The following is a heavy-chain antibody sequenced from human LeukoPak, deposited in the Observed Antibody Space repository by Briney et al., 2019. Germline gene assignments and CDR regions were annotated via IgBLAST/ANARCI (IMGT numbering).Heavy chain of an antibody. D-gene: IGHD6-13*01. Sequence: GGSLRLSCAASGFNVSNNYMRWVRQAPGKGLEWVSLIYSGGNTHYANSVKGRFTISRDNAKNTLYLQMNSLRAEDTAVYYCASGIAAAGPFYWGQGTLVTVSS. CDR3: ASGIAAAGPFY. CDR1: GFNVSNNY. CDR2: IYSGGNT. V-gene: IGHV3-53*01. J-gene: IGHJ4*02.